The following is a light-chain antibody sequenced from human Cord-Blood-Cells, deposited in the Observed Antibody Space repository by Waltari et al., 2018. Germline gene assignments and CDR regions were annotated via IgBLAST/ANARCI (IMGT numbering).Light chain of an antibody. V-gene: IGLV3-25*03. J-gene: IGLJ1*01. CDR1: ALPKQY. CDR3: QSADSSGTYV. CDR2: KDS. Sequence: SYELTQPPSVSVSPGQTARITCSGDALPKQYAYWYQQKPGQAPVLVIYKDSERPSGIPGRFSGSSSGTTVTLTISGVHAEDEADYYCQSADSSGTYVFGTGTKVTVL.